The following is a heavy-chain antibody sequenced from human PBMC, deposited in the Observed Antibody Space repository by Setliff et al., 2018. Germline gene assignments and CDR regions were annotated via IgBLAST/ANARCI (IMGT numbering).Heavy chain of an antibody. D-gene: IGHD3-16*02. J-gene: IGHJ6*03. CDR1: GYSFSTYA. V-gene: IGHV7-4-1*02. Sequence: VASVKVSCKASGYSFSTYAMSWIRQAPGQGLEWMGWINTNTGNPSYAQGFTGRFVFSLDTSVSTAYLQISSLKPEDTAMYYCARASRSATIVWKGDYYMDVWGKGTTVTVSS. CDR3: ARASRSATIVWKGDYYMDV. CDR2: INTNTGNP.